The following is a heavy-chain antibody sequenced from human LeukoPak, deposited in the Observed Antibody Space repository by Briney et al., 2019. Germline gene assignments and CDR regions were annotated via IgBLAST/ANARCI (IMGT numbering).Heavy chain of an antibody. J-gene: IGHJ4*02. CDR3: ARDPGTIPPYYFDY. CDR1: GDSISSNKW. V-gene: IGHV4-4*02. CDR2: IYRSGST. D-gene: IGHD3-10*01. Sequence: SETLSLTCAVSGDSISSNKWWSWVRQPPGQGLEWLGEIYRSGSTNYNPSLSSRLTISLDKSKNQFSLNVSSVTAADTAVYYCARDPGTIPPYYFDYWGQGILVTVSS.